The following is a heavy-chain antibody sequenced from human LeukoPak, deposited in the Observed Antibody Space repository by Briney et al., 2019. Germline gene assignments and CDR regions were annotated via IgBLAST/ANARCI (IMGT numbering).Heavy chain of an antibody. CDR1: GGSISSYY. CDR2: INHSGST. Sequence: PSETLSLTYTVSGGSISSYYWSWIRQPPGKGLEWIGEINHSGSTNYNPSLKSRVTISVDTSKNQFSLKLSSVTAADTAVYYCARTNYYFDYWGQGTLVTVSS. J-gene: IGHJ4*02. D-gene: IGHD1-1*01. CDR3: ARTNYYFDY. V-gene: IGHV4-34*01.